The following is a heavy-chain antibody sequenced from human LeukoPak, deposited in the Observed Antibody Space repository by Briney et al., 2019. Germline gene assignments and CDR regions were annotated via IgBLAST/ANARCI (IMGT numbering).Heavy chain of an antibody. D-gene: IGHD4-11*01. Sequence: PGGSLRLSCAASGFTFSSYGMHWVRQAPGKGLEWVAVIWYDGSNKYYADSVKGRFTISRDNSKNTLYLQMNSLRAEDTAVYYCAREDYSPSGMDVWGQGTTVTVSS. CDR1: GFTFSSYG. CDR3: AREDYSPSGMDV. J-gene: IGHJ6*02. V-gene: IGHV3-33*01. CDR2: IWYDGSNK.